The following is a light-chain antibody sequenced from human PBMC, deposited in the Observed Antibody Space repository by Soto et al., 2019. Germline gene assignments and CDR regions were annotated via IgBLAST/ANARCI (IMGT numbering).Light chain of an antibody. Sequence: EIVMTQSPATLSVSLGERATLSCRASQSVSTNLAWYQQKPGQAPRLLIYGASTRATGIPARFSGSGSGTEFTITSSSLQSEDFVVYYCQQYNYWPTFGQGTKVEIK. V-gene: IGKV3-15*01. CDR3: QQYNYWPT. CDR2: GAS. CDR1: QSVSTN. J-gene: IGKJ1*01.